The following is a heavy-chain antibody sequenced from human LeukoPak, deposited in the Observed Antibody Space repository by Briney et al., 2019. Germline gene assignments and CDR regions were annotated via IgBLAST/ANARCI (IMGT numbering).Heavy chain of an antibody. V-gene: IGHV3-23*01. CDR1: GFTFGNYA. Sequence: PGGSLRLSCEASGFTFGNYAMNWVRQAPGKGLEWVSTISGTGSSTYYADSAKGRFTISRDNSMNTLYLQMSGLRAEDTAVYYCAKMGSWGDFDYWGQGTLVTVSS. CDR3: AKMGSWGDFDY. D-gene: IGHD6-13*01. J-gene: IGHJ4*02. CDR2: ISGTGSST.